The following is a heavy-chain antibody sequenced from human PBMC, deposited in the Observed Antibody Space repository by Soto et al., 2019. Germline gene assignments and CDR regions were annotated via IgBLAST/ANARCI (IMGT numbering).Heavy chain of an antibody. CDR3: ARDAAVPGESDRFDY. CDR1: GDSLITNNW. CDR2: VFHTGRT. D-gene: IGHD6-19*01. J-gene: IGHJ4*02. V-gene: IGHV4-4*02. Sequence: SSETLSLTCVVSGDSLITNNWWSWVRQPPGKGLEWIGEVFHTGRTNFNPSLKSRVTMSIDTSKNQFSLQLTSVTAADTAIYYCARDAAVPGESDRFDYWGQGALVPSPQ.